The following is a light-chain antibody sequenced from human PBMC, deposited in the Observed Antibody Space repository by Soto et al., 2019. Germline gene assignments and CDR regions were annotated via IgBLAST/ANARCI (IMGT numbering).Light chain of an antibody. Sequence: QSALTQPRSVSGSPGQSVTISCTGTSSDVGSSNYVSWYQQHPGKAPKLIISDVSKRPSGVPDRFPGSKSDNTASLTISGLQDEDEADYFCCSHAGSYVVFGGGTKVTV. CDR2: DVS. J-gene: IGLJ2*01. V-gene: IGLV2-11*01. CDR1: SSDVGSSNY. CDR3: CSHAGSYVV.